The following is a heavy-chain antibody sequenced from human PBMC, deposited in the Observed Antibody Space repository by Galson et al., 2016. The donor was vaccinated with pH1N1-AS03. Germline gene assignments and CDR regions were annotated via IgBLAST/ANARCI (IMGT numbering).Heavy chain of an antibody. J-gene: IGHJ4*02. CDR2: IDEGGSHP. Sequence: SLRLSCAASGFTFSKTGMNWVRQAPGKGPEWVSSIDEGGSHPYSVDSLQGRFTISRDNTKNSLFLHMNSLRAEDTAVYYCVTDGTFGSTIEHWGQGTLVTVSS. D-gene: IGHD2-15*01. CDR1: GFTFSKTG. CDR3: VTDGTFGSTIEH. V-gene: IGHV3-21*01.